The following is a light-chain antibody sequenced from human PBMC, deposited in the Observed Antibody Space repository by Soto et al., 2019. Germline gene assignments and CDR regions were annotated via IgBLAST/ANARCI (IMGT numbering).Light chain of an antibody. J-gene: IGKJ4*01. CDR2: LGS. V-gene: IGKV2-28*01. Sequence: DIVMTQSPLSLPVTPGEPASISCRSSQSLLHSNGYNYLDWYLQKPGQSPQLLIYLGSNRASGVPDRFSGSRSGTDFTLKISRVEAEDVGVYYCMQALQTPTFGGGTKVEIK. CDR3: MQALQTPT. CDR1: QSLLHSNGYNY.